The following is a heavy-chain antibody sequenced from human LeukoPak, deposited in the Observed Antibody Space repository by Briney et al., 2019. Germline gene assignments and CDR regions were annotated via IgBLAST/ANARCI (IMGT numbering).Heavy chain of an antibody. D-gene: IGHD1-26*01. CDR3: ARDTVGATAGY. J-gene: IGHJ4*02. CDR2: INPSGGST. Sequence: GASVKVSCKASGYTFTSYYTHWVRQAPGQGLEWMGIINPSGGSTSYAQKFQGRVTMTRDTSTSTVYMELSSLRSEDTAVYYCARDTVGATAGYWGQGTLVTVSS. CDR1: GYTFTSYY. V-gene: IGHV1-46*01.